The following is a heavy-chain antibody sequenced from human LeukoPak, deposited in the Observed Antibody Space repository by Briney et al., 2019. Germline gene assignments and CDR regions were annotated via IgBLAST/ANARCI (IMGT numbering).Heavy chain of an antibody. D-gene: IGHD3-22*01. Sequence: GGSLRLSCAASGFTFSSYSMNWVRQAPGKGLEWASSISSSSSYIYYADSVKGRFTISRDNAKNSLYLQMNSLRAEDTAVYYCARDYDSSGYHDYWGQGTLVTVSS. CDR2: ISSSSSYI. CDR3: ARDYDSSGYHDY. J-gene: IGHJ4*02. V-gene: IGHV3-21*01. CDR1: GFTFSSYS.